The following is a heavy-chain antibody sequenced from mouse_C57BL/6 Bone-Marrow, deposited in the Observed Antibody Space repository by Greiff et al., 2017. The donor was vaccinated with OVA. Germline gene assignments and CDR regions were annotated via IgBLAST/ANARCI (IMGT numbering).Heavy chain of an antibody. V-gene: IGHV1-82*01. CDR2: IYPGDGDT. Sequence: VKLMESGPELVKPGASVKISCKASGYAFSSSWMNWVKQRPGKGLEWIGRIYPGDGDTNYNGKFKGKATLTADKSSSTAYMQLSSLTSEDSAVYFCAREDYYGSSYKAMDYWGQGTSVTVSS. CDR1: GYAFSSSW. J-gene: IGHJ4*01. D-gene: IGHD1-1*01. CDR3: AREDYYGSSYKAMDY.